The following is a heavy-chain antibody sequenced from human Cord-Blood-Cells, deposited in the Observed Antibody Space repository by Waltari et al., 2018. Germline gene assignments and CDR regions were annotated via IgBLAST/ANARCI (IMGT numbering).Heavy chain of an antibody. CDR2: INHSGST. CDR3: ASRAGGGWYFDL. Sequence: QVQLQQWGAGLLKPSETLSLTCAVYGGSFSGYYWSWIRQPPGKGLEWIGEINHSGSTNYNPSLKSRVTRSVDTSKNQFSLKLSSVTAADTAVYYCASRAGGGWYFDLWGRGTLVTVSS. J-gene: IGHJ2*01. D-gene: IGHD6-19*01. V-gene: IGHV4-34*01. CDR1: GGSFSGYY.